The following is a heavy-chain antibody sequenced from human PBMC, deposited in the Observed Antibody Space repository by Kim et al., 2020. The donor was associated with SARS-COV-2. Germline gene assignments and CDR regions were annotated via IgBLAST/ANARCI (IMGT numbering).Heavy chain of an antibody. CDR2: IYSGGSST. CDR1: GFTFSSYA. J-gene: IGHJ6*02. D-gene: IGHD1-26*01. V-gene: IGHV3-23*03. Sequence: GGSLRLSCAASGFTFSSYAMSWVRQAPGKGLEWVSVIYSGGSSTYYADSVKGRFTISRDNSKNTLYLQMNSLRAEDTAVYYCAKDVSFREGELLGWVGYGMDVWGQGTTVTVSS. CDR3: AKDVSFREGELLGWVGYGMDV.